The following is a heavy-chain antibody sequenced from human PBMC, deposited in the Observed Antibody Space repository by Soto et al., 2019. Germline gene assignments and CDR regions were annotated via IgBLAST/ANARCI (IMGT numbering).Heavy chain of an antibody. CDR2: IYYSGST. J-gene: IGHJ3*02. CDR3: ARCRIATDAFDI. V-gene: IGHV4-59*01. D-gene: IGHD6-13*01. Sequence: SETLSLTCTVSGGSISSYYWSWIRQPPGKGLEWIGYIYYSGSTNYNPSLKSRVTISVDTSKNQFSLKLSSVTAADTAVYYCARCRIATDAFDIWGQGTMVTVSS. CDR1: GGSISSYY.